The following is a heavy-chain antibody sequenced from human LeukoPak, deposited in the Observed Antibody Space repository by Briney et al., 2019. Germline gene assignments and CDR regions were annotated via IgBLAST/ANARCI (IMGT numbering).Heavy chain of an antibody. CDR1: GITFSDYT. J-gene: IGHJ5*02. V-gene: IGHV3-21*04. Sequence: AGGSLRLSCAASGITFSDYTMNWVRQAPGKGLEWVSSISATGNFIYYADSAKGRFTISRDKSKNTLYLQMSGLRAEDTAVYYCAKAADGVPPGKPLNWFDPRGQGTLVTVSS. CDR2: ISATGNFI. D-gene: IGHD2-2*02. CDR3: AKAADGVPPGKPLNWFDP.